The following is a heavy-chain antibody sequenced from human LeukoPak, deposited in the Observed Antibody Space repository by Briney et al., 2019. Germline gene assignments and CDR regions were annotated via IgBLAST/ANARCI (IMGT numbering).Heavy chain of an antibody. CDR1: GGSISSGGYS. V-gene: IGHV4-30-2*01. CDR3: ARESGDDWYFDL. J-gene: IGHJ2*01. D-gene: IGHD4-17*01. CDR2: IYHSGST. Sequence: SETLSLTCAVSGGSISSGGYSWSWIRQPPGKGLEWIGYIYHSGSTYHNPSLKSRVTISVDRSKNQFSLKLSSVTAADTAVYYCARESGDDWYFDLWGRGTLVTVSS.